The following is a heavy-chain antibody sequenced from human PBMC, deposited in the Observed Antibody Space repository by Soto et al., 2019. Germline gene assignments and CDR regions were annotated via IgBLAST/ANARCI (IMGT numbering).Heavy chain of an antibody. CDR2: MNPNSGNT. V-gene: IGHV1-8*01. CDR3: ARWPDGYYYYGMDV. J-gene: IGHJ6*02. Sequence: ASVKVSCKASGYTLTSYDINWVRQATGQGLEWMGWMNPNSGNTGYAQKFQGRVTMTRNTSISTAYMELSSLRSEDTAVYYCARWPDGYYYYGMDVWGQGTTVTVSS. CDR1: GYTLTSYD.